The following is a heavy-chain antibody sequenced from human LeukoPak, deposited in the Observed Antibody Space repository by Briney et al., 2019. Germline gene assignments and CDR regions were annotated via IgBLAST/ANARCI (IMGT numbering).Heavy chain of an antibody. V-gene: IGHV4-4*07. Sequence: SETLSLTCTVSGGSISSYYWSWIRQPAGKGLEWIGRIYTSGSTNYNPSLKSRVTMSVDTSKNQFSLKLSSVTAADTAVYYCARQAYCSGGSCYPFDYWGQGTLVTVSS. CDR2: IYTSGST. D-gene: IGHD2-15*01. J-gene: IGHJ4*02. CDR1: GGSISSYY. CDR3: ARQAYCSGGSCYPFDY.